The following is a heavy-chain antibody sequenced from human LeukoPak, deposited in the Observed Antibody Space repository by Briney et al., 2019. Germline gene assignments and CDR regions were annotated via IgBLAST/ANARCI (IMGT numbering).Heavy chain of an antibody. CDR3: ATAVAAAGLYFQH. Sequence: SVKVSCKASGFTFTSSAVQWVRQARGQRLEWIGWIVVGSGNTNYAQKFQERVTITRDMSTSTAYMELSSLRSEDTAVYYCATAVAAAGLYFQHWGQGTLVTISS. CDR2: IVVGSGNT. D-gene: IGHD6-13*01. CDR1: GFTFTSSA. J-gene: IGHJ1*01. V-gene: IGHV1-58*01.